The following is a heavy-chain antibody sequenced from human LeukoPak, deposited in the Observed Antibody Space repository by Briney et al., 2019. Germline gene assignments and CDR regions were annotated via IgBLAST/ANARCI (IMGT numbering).Heavy chain of an antibody. CDR1: GFTFSSYA. J-gene: IGHJ4*02. Sequence: PGGSLRLSCAASGFTFSSYAMSWVRQAPGKGLEWVSSIDISGGRTYYADSAEGRFTISRDNSKNPLCLQMNGLRVEDTALYYCANEVRPNDYWGQGTLVTVSS. V-gene: IGHV3-23*01. CDR2: IDISGGRT. CDR3: ANEVRPNDY. D-gene: IGHD1-1*01.